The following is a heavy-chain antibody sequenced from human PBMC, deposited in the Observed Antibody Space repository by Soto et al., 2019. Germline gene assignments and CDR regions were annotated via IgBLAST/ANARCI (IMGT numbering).Heavy chain of an antibody. CDR3: AKDLIYGYNSGRPFDS. J-gene: IGHJ4*02. Sequence: PGGSLRLSCAASGFTFSSFAMSWVRQAPGKGLEGVSAIGSRGDSTYYADSVKGRFTISRDNSKNTLYLQMNSLRAEDTAVYYCAKDLIYGYNSGRPFDSWGQGTLVTGSS. V-gene: IGHV3-23*01. D-gene: IGHD6-19*01. CDR2: IGSRGDST. CDR1: GFTFSSFA.